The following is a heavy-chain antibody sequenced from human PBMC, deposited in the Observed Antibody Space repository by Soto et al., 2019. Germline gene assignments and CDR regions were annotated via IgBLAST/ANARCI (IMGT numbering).Heavy chain of an antibody. J-gene: IGHJ4*02. D-gene: IGHD5-18*01. CDR3: ASVKKRYGYVVDHFDY. Sequence: QVQLVQSGAEVKKPGASVKVSCKASGYTFTSYGISWVRQAPGQGLEWMGWISAYNGNTNYAQKLQGRVTMTTDTSTSTAYMELRSLTSDDTAVYYCASVKKRYGYVVDHFDYWGQGTLVTVSS. CDR2: ISAYNGNT. CDR1: GYTFTSYG. V-gene: IGHV1-18*01.